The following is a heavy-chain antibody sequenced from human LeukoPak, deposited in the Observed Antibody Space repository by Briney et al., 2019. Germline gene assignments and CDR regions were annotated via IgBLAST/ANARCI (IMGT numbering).Heavy chain of an antibody. CDR3: ATGIATRYAFDI. CDR2: IYHSGST. J-gene: IGHJ3*02. D-gene: IGHD7-27*01. V-gene: IGHV4-30-2*01. Sequence: SETLSLTCAVSGGSISSGGYSWSWIRQPPGKGLEWIGCIYHSGSTYYNPSLKSRVTISVDRSKNQFSLKLSSVTAADTAVYYCATGIATRYAFDIWGQGTMVTVSS. CDR1: GGSISSGGYS.